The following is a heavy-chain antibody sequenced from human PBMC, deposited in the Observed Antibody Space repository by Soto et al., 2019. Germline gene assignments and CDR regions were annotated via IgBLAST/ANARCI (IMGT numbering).Heavy chain of an antibody. V-gene: IGHV4-30-2*01. J-gene: IGHJ4*02. Sequence: SETLPLTCAVSGGSISSGGYSWRWIRPPPGKGLEWIGYIYHSASTNYNPSLKSRVTISVDTSKNQFSLKLSSVTAADTAVYYCARQDTLAYCGGDCYPKQFDYWGQGTLVTVSS. CDR2: IYHSAST. D-gene: IGHD2-21*02. CDR1: GGSISSGGYS. CDR3: ARQDTLAYCGGDCYPKQFDY.